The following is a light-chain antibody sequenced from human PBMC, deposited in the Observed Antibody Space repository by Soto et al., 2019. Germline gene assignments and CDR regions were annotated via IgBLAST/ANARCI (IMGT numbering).Light chain of an antibody. Sequence: DIPMTQSPSSLSASVGDRVTITCRASQSINTYLNWYQQKPGKAPNLLIYAAINLQSGVPPRFSGSASGTDFTLTISSMQPEDFATYYCQQSYTTPRTFGQGTRVEIK. CDR2: AAI. CDR3: QQSYTTPRT. V-gene: IGKV1-39*01. CDR1: QSINTY. J-gene: IGKJ1*01.